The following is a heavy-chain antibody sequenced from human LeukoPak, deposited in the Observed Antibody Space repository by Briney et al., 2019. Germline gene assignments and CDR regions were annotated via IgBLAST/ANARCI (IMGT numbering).Heavy chain of an antibody. CDR1: GLTFSSYW. D-gene: IGHD2-8*02. CDR2: IKQDGSEK. V-gene: IGHV3-7*03. Sequence: GGSLRLSCAASGLTFSSYWMSWVRQAPGKGLEWVANIKQDGSEKYYVDSVKGRFTISRDNAKNSLYLQMNSLRAEDTAVYYCARGWSKFDYWGQGTLVTVSS. CDR3: ARGWSKFDY. J-gene: IGHJ4*02.